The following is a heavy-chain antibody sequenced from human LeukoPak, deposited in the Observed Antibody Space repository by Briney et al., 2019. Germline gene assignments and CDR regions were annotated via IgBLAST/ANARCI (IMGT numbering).Heavy chain of an antibody. CDR3: ARHSDASFDY. J-gene: IGHJ4*02. Sequence: GGSLRLSCATSGFTFSNYAMHWVRQAPGKGLEWVAVIWYDGINKYYADSVKGRFTISRDNAKNSLYLQMNSLRAEDTAVYYCARHSDASFDYWGQGTVVTVSS. D-gene: IGHD2-2*01. CDR2: IWYDGINK. V-gene: IGHV3-33*01. CDR1: GFTFSNYA.